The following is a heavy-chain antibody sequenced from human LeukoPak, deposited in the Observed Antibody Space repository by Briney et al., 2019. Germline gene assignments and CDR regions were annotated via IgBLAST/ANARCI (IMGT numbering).Heavy chain of an antibody. CDR3: LTIVETTFDAFDI. D-gene: IGHD2/OR15-2a*01. V-gene: IGHV3-74*01. CDR1: GFTFSKYW. J-gene: IGHJ3*02. CDR2: INPDDKSA. Sequence: GGPLRLSCAASGFTFSKYWLHWLRQAPGKGLVWVSRINPDDKSASYADSVKGRFTIARDDARKTLYLQMNSLRAEDTAVYYCLTIVETTFDAFDIWGQGTMVTVSS.